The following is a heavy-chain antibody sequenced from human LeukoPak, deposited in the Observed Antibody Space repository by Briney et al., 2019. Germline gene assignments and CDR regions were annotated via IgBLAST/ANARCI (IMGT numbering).Heavy chain of an antibody. D-gene: IGHD6-13*01. CDR2: IYYGGST. V-gene: IGHV4-59*01. J-gene: IGHJ4*02. CDR3: ARRGDSSSFDY. CDR1: GGSISSYY. Sequence: SETLSLTCTVSGGSISSYYWSWIRQPPGKGLEWIGYIYYGGSTNYNPSLKSRVTISVDTSKNQFSLKLSSVTAADTAVYYCARRGDSSSFDYWGQGTLVTVSS.